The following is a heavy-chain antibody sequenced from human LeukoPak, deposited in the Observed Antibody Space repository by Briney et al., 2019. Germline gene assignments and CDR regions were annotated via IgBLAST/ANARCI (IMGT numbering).Heavy chain of an antibody. Sequence: PGGSLRLSCAASGFTFSSYWMTWVRQAPGKGLEWVANIKQDGSEQYYVDSVKGRFTISRDNAKNSLYLQMSSLRAEDTAVYYCARGIATGIDFFDPWGQGTLATVSS. CDR3: ARGIATGIDFFDP. D-gene: IGHD6-13*01. CDR2: IKQDGSEQ. V-gene: IGHV3-7*01. CDR1: GFTFSSYW. J-gene: IGHJ5*02.